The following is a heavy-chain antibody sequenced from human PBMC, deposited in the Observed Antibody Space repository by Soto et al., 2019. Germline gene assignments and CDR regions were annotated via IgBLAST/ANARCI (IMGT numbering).Heavy chain of an antibody. CDR1: YR. V-gene: IGHV3-33*06. J-gene: IGHJ3*02. CDR2: LWFDGSNE. CDR3: AKVLYASESFD. D-gene: IGHD3-10*01. Sequence: YRMQSAARTPGKGLEWVAVLWFDGSNEYYADSVQGRFTISRDNSKNTLYLQMDSLRAEDTAVYYCAKVLYASESFD.